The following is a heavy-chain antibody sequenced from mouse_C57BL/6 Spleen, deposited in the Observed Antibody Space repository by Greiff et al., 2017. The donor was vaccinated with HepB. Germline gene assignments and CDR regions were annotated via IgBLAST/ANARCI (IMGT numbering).Heavy chain of an antibody. Sequence: VKLQQSGAELAKPGASVKLSCKASGYTFTSYWMHWVKQRPGQGLEWIGYINPSSGYTNYNQKFKDKATLTAYKSSSTTYMQLSSLTYEESAVYYCAKDYDEYYLDYWGQGTTLTVSS. D-gene: IGHD2-4*01. CDR2: INPSSGYT. J-gene: IGHJ2*01. V-gene: IGHV1-7*01. CDR3: AKDYDEYYLDY. CDR1: GYTFTSYW.